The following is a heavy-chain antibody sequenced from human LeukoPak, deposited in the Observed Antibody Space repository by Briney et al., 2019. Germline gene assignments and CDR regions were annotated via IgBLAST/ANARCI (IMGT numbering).Heavy chain of an antibody. CDR1: GFTFDDYA. CDR3: AKDAPSYYYDSSGFPDV. J-gene: IGHJ6*02. CDR2: ISGDGGST. Sequence: GGSLRLSCAASGFTFDDYAMHWVRQAPGKGLESVSLISGDGGSTYYADSVKGRFTISRDNSKNSLYLQMNSLRTEDTALYYCAKDAPSYYYDSSGFPDVWGQGTTVTVSS. V-gene: IGHV3-43*02. D-gene: IGHD3-22*01.